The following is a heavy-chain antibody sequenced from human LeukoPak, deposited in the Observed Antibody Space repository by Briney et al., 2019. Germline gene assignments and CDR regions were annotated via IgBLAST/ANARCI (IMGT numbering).Heavy chain of an antibody. CDR1: GFTFSNYN. J-gene: IGHJ4*02. V-gene: IGHV3-21*01. CDR3: ARGRDGSQSPIDY. Sequence: AGGSLRLSCAASGFTFSNYNMNWVRQAPGKGLEWVSSISSSSSYIYYADSLRGRFTISRDNAENSRYLQMISLRAEDTAVYYCARGRDGSQSPIDYWGQGTLVTVSS. D-gene: IGHD5-24*01. CDR2: ISSSSSYI.